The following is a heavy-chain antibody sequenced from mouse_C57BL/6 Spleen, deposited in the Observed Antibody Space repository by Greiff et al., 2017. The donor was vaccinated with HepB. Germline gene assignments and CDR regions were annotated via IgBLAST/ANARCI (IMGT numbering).Heavy chain of an antibody. V-gene: IGHV1-50*01. Sequence: VQLQQPGAELVKPGASVKLSCKASGYTFTSYWMQWVKQRPGQGLEWIGEIDPSDSYTNYNQKFKGKATLTADTSSSTAYMQLSSLTSEDSAVYYFAKTSYGGSPDYWGQGTTLTVSS. CDR2: IDPSDSYT. D-gene: IGHD1-1*02. CDR1: GYTFTSYW. CDR3: AKTSYGGSPDY. J-gene: IGHJ2*01.